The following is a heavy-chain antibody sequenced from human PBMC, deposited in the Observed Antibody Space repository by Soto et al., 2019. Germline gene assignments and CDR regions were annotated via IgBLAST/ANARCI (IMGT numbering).Heavy chain of an antibody. CDR2: ISSSSGTI. Sequence: GGSLRLSCAASGFTFSSYGMHWVRQAPGKGLEWVSYISSSSGTIYYADSVKGRFTISRDNAKNSLYLQMNSLRDEDTALYYCAREKVVSYAFDLWGQGTMVTVSS. V-gene: IGHV3-48*02. CDR1: GFTFSSYG. CDR3: AREKVVSYAFDL. J-gene: IGHJ3*01.